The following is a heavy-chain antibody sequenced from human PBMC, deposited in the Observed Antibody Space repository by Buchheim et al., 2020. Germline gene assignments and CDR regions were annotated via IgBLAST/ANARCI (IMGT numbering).Heavy chain of an antibody. CDR1: GFTFSSYG. CDR3: AKDSDNWSCSGGSCYSHCFDY. J-gene: IGHJ4*02. V-gene: IGHV3-30*18. CDR2: ISYDGSNK. D-gene: IGHD2-15*01. Sequence: QVQLVESGGGVVQPGRSLRLSCAASGFTFSSYGMHWVRQAPGKGLEWVAVISYDGSNKYYAEHVKGRFTISRDNSKNTPYLQMNSLRAEDTAVYYCAKDSDNWSCSGGSCYSHCFDYWGQGTL.